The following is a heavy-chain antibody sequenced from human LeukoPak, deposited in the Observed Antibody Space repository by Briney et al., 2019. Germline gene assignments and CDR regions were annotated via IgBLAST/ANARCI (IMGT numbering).Heavy chain of an antibody. CDR2: IYYSGST. V-gene: IGHV4-59*01. J-gene: IGHJ4*02. CDR3: ARAVWGSSGFVIGD. D-gene: IGHD6-19*01. Sequence: KPSETLSLTCTVSGGSISSYYWSWIRQPPGKGLEWIGYIYYSGSTNYNPSLKSRVTISVDTSKNQFSLKLSSVTAADTAVYYCARAVWGSSGFVIGDWGQGTLVTVSS. CDR1: GGSISSYY.